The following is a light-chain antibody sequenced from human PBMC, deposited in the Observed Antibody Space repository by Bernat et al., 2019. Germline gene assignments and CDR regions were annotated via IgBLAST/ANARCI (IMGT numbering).Light chain of an antibody. CDR2: RNN. CDR1: SSNIGSDT. Sequence: QFVLTQPPSVSATPGQRVIISCSGSSSNIGSDTVNWYQQVPGTAPKLLVYRNNRRPSGVPDRFSGSKSGTSASLAIGGLQSEDEADYYCASWDSSLKGYVFGTGTKVTVL. V-gene: IGLV1-44*01. CDR3: ASWDSSLKGYV. J-gene: IGLJ1*01.